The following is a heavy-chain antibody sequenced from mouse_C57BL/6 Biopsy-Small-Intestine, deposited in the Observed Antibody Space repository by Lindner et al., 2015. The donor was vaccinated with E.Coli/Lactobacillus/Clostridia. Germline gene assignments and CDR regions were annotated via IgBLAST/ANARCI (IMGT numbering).Heavy chain of an antibody. V-gene: IGHV1-80*01. CDR2: IYPGDGDT. J-gene: IGHJ4*01. D-gene: IGHD3-2*02. CDR1: GYAFSSYW. Sequence: VQLQESGAELVKPGASVKISCKASGYAFSSYWMNWVKQRPGKGLEWIGQIYPGDGDTNYNGKFKGKATLTADKSSSTAYMQLSSLTSEDSAVYFCARSAQAPGVYYAMDYWGQGTSVTVSS. CDR3: ARSAQAPGVYYAMDY.